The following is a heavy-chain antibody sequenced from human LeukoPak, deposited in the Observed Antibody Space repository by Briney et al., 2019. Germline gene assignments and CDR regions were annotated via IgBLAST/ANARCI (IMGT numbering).Heavy chain of an antibody. Sequence: GRSLRLSCAASGFTFSSYAMHWVRQAPGKGLEWVAVISYDGSNKYYADSVKGRFTISRDNSKNTLHLQMNSLRAEDTALYHCAKNWGSFSWYFDLWGRGTLVTVSS. J-gene: IGHJ2*01. CDR3: AKNWGSFSWYFDL. D-gene: IGHD7-27*01. V-gene: IGHV3-30*04. CDR1: GFTFSSYA. CDR2: ISYDGSNK.